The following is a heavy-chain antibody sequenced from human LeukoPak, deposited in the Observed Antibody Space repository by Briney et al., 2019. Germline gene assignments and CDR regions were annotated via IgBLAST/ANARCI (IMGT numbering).Heavy chain of an antibody. CDR2: INPNSGGT. CDR3: ARVSGSSWGGDFDY. D-gene: IGHD6-13*01. J-gene: IGHJ4*02. V-gene: IGHV1-2*06. CDR1: GYTFTGYY. Sequence: ASVKVSCKASGYTFTGYYMDWVRQGPGQGLEWMGRINPNSGGTNYAQKFQGRVTMTRDTSISTAYMELSRLRSDDTAVYYCARVSGSSWGGDFDYWGQGTLVTVSS.